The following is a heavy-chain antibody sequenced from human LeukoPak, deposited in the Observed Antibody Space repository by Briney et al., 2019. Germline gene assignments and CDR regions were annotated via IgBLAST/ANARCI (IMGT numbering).Heavy chain of an antibody. V-gene: IGHV3-43*02. Sequence: QPGGSLRLSCAASGFTFDDYAMHWVRHAPGKGLEWVSLISGDGGSTYYADSVKGRFTISRDNSKNSLYLQMNSLRTEDTALYYCATLPIAAAGTGYFDYWGQGTLVTVSS. CDR2: ISGDGGST. J-gene: IGHJ4*02. CDR1: GFTFDDYA. D-gene: IGHD6-13*01. CDR3: ATLPIAAAGTGYFDY.